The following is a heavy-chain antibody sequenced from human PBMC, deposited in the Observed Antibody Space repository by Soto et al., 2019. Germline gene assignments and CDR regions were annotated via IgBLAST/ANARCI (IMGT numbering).Heavy chain of an antibody. CDR3: ARGGGRGYNELDP. Sequence: ASVKVSCKASGYTFTAYYMHWVRQAPGQGLEWMGWIDPNSGGTYHAQNFQGRVTMTRDTSTTTAYMELASLRSDDTAVYYCARGGGRGYNELDPWGHGTLVTVSS. J-gene: IGHJ5*02. CDR1: GYTFTAYY. CDR2: IDPNSGGT. V-gene: IGHV1-2*02. D-gene: IGHD5-12*01.